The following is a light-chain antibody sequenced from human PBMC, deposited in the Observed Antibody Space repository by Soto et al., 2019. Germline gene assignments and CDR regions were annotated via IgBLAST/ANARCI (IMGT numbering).Light chain of an antibody. CDR3: QQRSNGPPT. CDR2: DAS. V-gene: IGKV3-11*01. J-gene: IGKJ1*01. Sequence: DIVLTQSPATLSLSPGERATLSCRASQSVSSYLAWYQQKPGQAPRLLIYDASNRATGIPARFSGIGSGTEFTLTISSLEPEDVAVYSCQQRSNGPPTFGQGPKVEIK. CDR1: QSVSSY.